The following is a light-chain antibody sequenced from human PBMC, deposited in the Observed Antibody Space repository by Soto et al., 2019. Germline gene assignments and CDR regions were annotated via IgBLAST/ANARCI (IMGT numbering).Light chain of an antibody. J-gene: IGKJ1*01. CDR3: QHYNAFPWT. CDR2: KAS. V-gene: IGKV1-5*03. Sequence: TQMTQSPSTLSASVGDRVTITCRASQRISVYLAWYQQKPGKPPKLLISKASNLQSGVPSRFSGSGSGTEFPLTISSLQPDDFATYYCQHYNAFPWTFGQGTKVDIK. CDR1: QRISVY.